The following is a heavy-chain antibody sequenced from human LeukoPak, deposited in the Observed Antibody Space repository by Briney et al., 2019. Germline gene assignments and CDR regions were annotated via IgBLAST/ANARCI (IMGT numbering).Heavy chain of an antibody. CDR2: ISSSSSYI. Sequence: PGGSLRLSCAASGFTFSSYSMNWVRQAPGKGLEWVSSISSSSSYIYYADSVKGRFTISRDYAKNSLYLQMNSLRAEDTAVYYCARVPMVGATRGAFDIWGQGTMVTVSS. CDR1: GFTFSSYS. V-gene: IGHV3-21*01. CDR3: ARVPMVGATRGAFDI. J-gene: IGHJ3*02. D-gene: IGHD1-26*01.